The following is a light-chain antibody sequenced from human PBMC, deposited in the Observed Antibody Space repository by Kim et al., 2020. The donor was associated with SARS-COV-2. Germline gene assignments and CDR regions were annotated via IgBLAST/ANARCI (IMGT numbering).Light chain of an antibody. CDR2: AAS. J-gene: IGKJ4*01. Sequence: SGGDGVTLPCRARPGIRSDLTWYRQNPEKAPKLLIYAASSLQSAVPSKFSGSRAGTDFTFTISSLQPDHFTTYYCHQSHAAPLLTFGGGTQVDI. V-gene: IGKV1-39*01. CDR3: HQSHAAPLLT. CDR1: PGIRSD.